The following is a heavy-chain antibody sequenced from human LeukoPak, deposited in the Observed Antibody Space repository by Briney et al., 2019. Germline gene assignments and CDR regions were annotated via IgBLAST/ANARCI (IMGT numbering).Heavy chain of an antibody. J-gene: IGHJ4*02. D-gene: IGHD5-12*01. V-gene: IGHV4-30-2*02. Sequence: SETLSLTCTISGGSISSGGYYWSWIRQPPGKGLEWIGYIYHSGSTYYNPSLKSRVTISVDRSKNQFSLKLSSVTAADTAVYYCARSGSGYERFDYWGQGTLVTVSS. CDR2: IYHSGST. CDR3: ARSGSGYERFDY. CDR1: GGSISSGGYY.